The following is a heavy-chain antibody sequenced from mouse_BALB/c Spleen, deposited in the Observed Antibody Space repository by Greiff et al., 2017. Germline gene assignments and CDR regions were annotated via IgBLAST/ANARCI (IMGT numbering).Heavy chain of an antibody. CDR2: ILPGSGST. J-gene: IGHJ4*01. CDR1: GYTFSSYW. D-gene: IGHD2-10*02. CDR3: ARGEYGNYDYAMDY. V-gene: IGHV1-9*01. Sequence: QVHVKQSGAELMKPGASVKISCKATGYTFSSYWIEWVKQRPGHGLEWIGEILPGSGSTNYNEKFKGKATFTADTSSNTAYMQLSSLTSEDSAVYYCARGEYGNYDYAMDYWGQGTSVTVSS.